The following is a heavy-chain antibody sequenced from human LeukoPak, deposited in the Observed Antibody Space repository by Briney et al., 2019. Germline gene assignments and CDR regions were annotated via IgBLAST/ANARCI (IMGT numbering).Heavy chain of an antibody. J-gene: IGHJ4*02. D-gene: IGHD2/OR15-2a*01. CDR2: IYYSGST. CDR1: GDSISSGGYY. Sequence: SETLSLTCTVSGDSISSGGYYWSWIRQHLGKGLEWIGYIYYSGSTYYNPSLKSRVTISVDTSKNQFSLKLSSVTAADTAVYYCARENRRIDYWGQGTLVTVSS. CDR3: ARENRRIDY. V-gene: IGHV4-31*03.